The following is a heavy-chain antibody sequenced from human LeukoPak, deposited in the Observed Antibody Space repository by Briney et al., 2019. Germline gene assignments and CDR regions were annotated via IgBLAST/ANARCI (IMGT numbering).Heavy chain of an antibody. V-gene: IGHV1-46*01. CDR1: GYTFTNYY. CDR2: INPGGANT. CDR3: ARIRDGYNDAYDI. D-gene: IGHD5-24*01. J-gene: IGHJ3*02. Sequence: APVKASCKASGYTFTNYYIHWVRQAPGQGLEWMGLINPGGANTNYAQNFQGRVTMTRDTSTSTVYMELSSLRSEDTAIYYCARIRDGYNDAYDIWGQGTVVTVPS.